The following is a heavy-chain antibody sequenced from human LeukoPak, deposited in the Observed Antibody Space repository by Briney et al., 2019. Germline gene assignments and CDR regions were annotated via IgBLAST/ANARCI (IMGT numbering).Heavy chain of an antibody. V-gene: IGHV4-34*01. D-gene: IGHD6-19*01. CDR3: ARDIGIAVAGDNDY. Sequence: SETLSLTCAVYGGSFSGYYWIWIRQPPGKGLEWIGEINHSGSTNYNPSLKSRVTISVDTSKNQFSLKLSSVTAADTAVYYCARDIGIAVAGDNDYWGQGTLVTVSS. J-gene: IGHJ4*02. CDR2: INHSGST. CDR1: GGSFSGYY.